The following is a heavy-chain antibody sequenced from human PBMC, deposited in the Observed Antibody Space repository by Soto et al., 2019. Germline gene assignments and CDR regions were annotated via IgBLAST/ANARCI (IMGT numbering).Heavy chain of an antibody. V-gene: IGHV3-48*02. CDR3: ARDKADYDYVWGSYRQYARWFDP. CDR2: ISSSSSTI. D-gene: IGHD3-16*02. J-gene: IGHJ5*02. CDR1: GFTFSSYS. Sequence: GGSLRLSCAASGFTFSSYSMNWVRQAPGKGLEWVSYISSSSSTIYYADSVKGRFTVSRDNAKNSLYLQMNSLRDEDTAVYYCARDKADYDYVWGSYRQYARWFDPWGQGTLVTVSS.